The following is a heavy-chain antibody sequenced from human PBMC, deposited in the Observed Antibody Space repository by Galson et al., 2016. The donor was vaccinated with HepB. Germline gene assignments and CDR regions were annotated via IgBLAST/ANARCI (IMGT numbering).Heavy chain of an antibody. D-gene: IGHD3-9*01. CDR2: SRNKANGFTT. J-gene: IGHJ6*02. V-gene: IGHV3-72*01. Sequence: SLRLSCAASGFIFSDYYIDWVRQALGRGLEWVGRSRNKANGFTTEYAASAKGRFTFPRDDSKPSLYLQMNSLKTEDTAVYYCARVGPLVSQSYHYGMDVWGQGTTVTVSS. CDR3: ARVGPLVSQSYHYGMDV. CDR1: GFIFSDYY.